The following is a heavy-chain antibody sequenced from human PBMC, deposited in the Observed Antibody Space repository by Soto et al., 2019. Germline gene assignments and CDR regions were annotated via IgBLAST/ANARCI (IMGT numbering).Heavy chain of an antibody. V-gene: IGHV4-34*01. Sequence: SETLSLTCAVYGGSFSGYYWSWIRQPPGKGLEWIGEINHSGSTNYNPSLKSRVTISVDTSKNQFSLKLSSVTAADTAVYYCARGFGELLSPFDYWGQGTLVTVSS. CDR2: INHSGST. D-gene: IGHD3-10*01. CDR3: ARGFGELLSPFDY. CDR1: GGSFSGYY. J-gene: IGHJ4*02.